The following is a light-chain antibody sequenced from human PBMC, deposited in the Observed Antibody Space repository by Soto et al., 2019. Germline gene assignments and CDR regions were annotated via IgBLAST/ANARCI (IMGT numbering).Light chain of an antibody. CDR1: SGHSSYA. Sequence: QSVLTQSPSASASLGASVKLTCTLSSGHSSYAIAWHQQQPEKGPRCLMKLNGDGSHNKGDGIPDRFSGSSSGAERYLTISSLQSEDEADYYCQTWGTGIVVFGGGTKLTVL. V-gene: IGLV4-69*01. CDR3: QTWGTGIVV. CDR2: LNGDGSH. J-gene: IGLJ2*01.